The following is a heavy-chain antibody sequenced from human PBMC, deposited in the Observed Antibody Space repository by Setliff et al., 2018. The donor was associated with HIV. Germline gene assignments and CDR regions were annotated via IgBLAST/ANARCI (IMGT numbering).Heavy chain of an antibody. D-gene: IGHD3-3*01. J-gene: IGHJ4*02. V-gene: IGHV5-51*01. CDR1: GYIFTNYW. CDR2: IWPDDSDT. CDR3: ARLSKYYDFWTPDS. Sequence: GESLKISCKASGYIFTNYWVGWVRQMPANGLESMGLIWPDDSDTIYSPSFQGQVTMSADKSISTAYLQWSSLRAPDTAMYYCARLSKYYDFWTPDSWGQGTLVTVSS.